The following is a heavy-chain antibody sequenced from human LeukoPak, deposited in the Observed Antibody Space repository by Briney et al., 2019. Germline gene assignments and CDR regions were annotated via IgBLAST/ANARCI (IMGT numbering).Heavy chain of an antibody. Sequence: GGSLRLPCAASGFTFSDYYMSWIRQAPGKGLEWVSYISSSGSTIYYADSVKGRFTISRDNAKNSLYLQMNSLRAEDTAVYYCARFAIAARGYSYYYMDVWGKGTTVTVSS. CDR2: ISSSGSTI. CDR1: GFTFSDYY. V-gene: IGHV3-11*01. CDR3: ARFAIAARGYSYYYMDV. D-gene: IGHD6-6*01. J-gene: IGHJ6*03.